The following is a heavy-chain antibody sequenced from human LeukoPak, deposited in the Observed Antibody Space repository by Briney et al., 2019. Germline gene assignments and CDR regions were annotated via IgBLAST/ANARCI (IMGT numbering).Heavy chain of an antibody. V-gene: IGHV4-4*02. CDR3: ARGFPQWLAYYYYYMDV. D-gene: IGHD6-19*01. Sequence: PSGTLSLTCAVSGGSLSSSNWWSWVRQPPGKGLEWLGSIYYSGDTYNNPPLKGRVTISVDTAKSQFSLRLSSVTAADTAVYYCARGFPQWLAYYYYYMDVWGKGTTVTVSS. CDR2: IYYSGDT. J-gene: IGHJ6*03. CDR1: GGSLSSSNW.